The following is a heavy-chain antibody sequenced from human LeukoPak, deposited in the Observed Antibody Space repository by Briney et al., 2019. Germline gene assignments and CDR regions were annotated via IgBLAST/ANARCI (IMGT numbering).Heavy chain of an antibody. D-gene: IGHD2-2*01. CDR1: GGSISSYY. J-gene: IGHJ4*02. CDR3: ARSPVLSSFDY. Sequence: SETLSLTCTASGGSISSYYWSWIRQPPGKGLEWIGYIYYSGSTNYNPSLKSRVTISADTSKNQFSLKLSSVTAADTAVYYCARSPVLSSFDYWGQGTLVIVSS. V-gene: IGHV4-59*01. CDR2: IYYSGST.